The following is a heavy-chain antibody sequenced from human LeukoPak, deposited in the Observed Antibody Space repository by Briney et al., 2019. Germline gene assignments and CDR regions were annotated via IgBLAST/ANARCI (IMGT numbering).Heavy chain of an antibody. CDR3: AKGRHSSGWPNNWFDP. CDR1: RFTFSSYD. Sequence: PGRSLRLSCAASRFTFSSYDMHWVRQTPGRGLEWVAVISYDGSDKYYADSVKGRFTISRDNSKNTLYLQMDSLRAEDTAVYYCAKGRHSSGWPNNWFDPWGQGTLVTVSS. CDR2: ISYDGSDK. D-gene: IGHD6-19*01. V-gene: IGHV3-30*18. J-gene: IGHJ5*02.